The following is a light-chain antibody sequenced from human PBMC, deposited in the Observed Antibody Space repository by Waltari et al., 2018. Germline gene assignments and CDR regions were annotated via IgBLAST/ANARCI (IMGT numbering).Light chain of an antibody. V-gene: IGLV3-1*01. CDR1: NLGNKY. CDR3: QAWDNIVV. CDR2: KDN. Sequence: SYELTQTPSMSVSPGQTAIITCSGNNLGNKYVSWYHQKPGQSQLMLIYKDNIRPAVIPARISGSNSGNTATLTISGTQATDEGDFYCQAWDNIVVFGGGTKLTVL. J-gene: IGLJ2*01.